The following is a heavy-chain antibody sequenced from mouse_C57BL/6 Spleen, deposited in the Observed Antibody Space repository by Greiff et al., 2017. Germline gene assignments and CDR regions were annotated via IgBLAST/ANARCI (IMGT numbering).Heavy chain of an antibody. CDR2: FDPENGDT. V-gene: IGHV14-4*01. CDR1: GFNIKDDY. J-gene: IGHJ3*01. Sequence: EVQLQQSGAELVRPGASVKLSCTASGFNIKDDYMHWVKQRPEQGLEWIGWFDPENGDTEYASKFQGKATITADTSSNTAYLQLSSLTSEDTAVYYCTTDYGSRFAYWGQGTLVTVSA. CDR3: TTDYGSRFAY. D-gene: IGHD1-1*01.